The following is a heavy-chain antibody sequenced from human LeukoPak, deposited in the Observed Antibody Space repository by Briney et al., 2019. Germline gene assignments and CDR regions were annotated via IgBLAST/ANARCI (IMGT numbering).Heavy chain of an antibody. Sequence: SETLSLTCTVSGGSISSYYRSWIRQPAGKGLEWIGRIYTSGSTNYNPSLKSRVTMSVDTSKNQFSLKLSSVTAADTAVYYCARVGGYSSGPEPSFDYWGQGTLVTVSS. D-gene: IGHD6-19*01. J-gene: IGHJ4*02. CDR1: GGSISSYY. V-gene: IGHV4-4*07. CDR3: ARVGGYSSGPEPSFDY. CDR2: IYTSGST.